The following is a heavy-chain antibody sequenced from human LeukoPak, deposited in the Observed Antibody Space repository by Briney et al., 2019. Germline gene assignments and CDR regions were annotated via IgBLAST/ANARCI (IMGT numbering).Heavy chain of an antibody. CDR1: GFTFSSYT. D-gene: IGHD6-13*01. Sequence: PGGSLRLSCAASGFTFSSYTMNWVRQAPGKGLEWVAFIRYDGSNKYYADSVKGRFTISRDNSKNTLYLQMNSLRAEDTAVYYCAKDLGGSSWLFDYWGQGTLVTVSS. J-gene: IGHJ4*02. V-gene: IGHV3-30*02. CDR3: AKDLGGSSWLFDY. CDR2: IRYDGSNK.